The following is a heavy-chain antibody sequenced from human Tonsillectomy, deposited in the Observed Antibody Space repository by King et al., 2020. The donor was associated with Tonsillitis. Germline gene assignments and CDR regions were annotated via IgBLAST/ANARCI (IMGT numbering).Heavy chain of an antibody. CDR1: EFTFDDYA. Sequence: VQLVESGGGLVQPGRSLRLSCAASEFTFDDYAMHWVRHVPGKGLEWVSGISRNSGSIGYADSVKGRFTISRDNAKNSLYLQMNSLRAEDTGLYYCAKATYPGGSCYLISLDYWGQGPLDTVSS. D-gene: IGHD3-22*01. CDR2: ISRNSGSI. V-gene: IGHV3-9*01. CDR3: AKATYPGGSCYLISLDY. J-gene: IGHJ4*02.